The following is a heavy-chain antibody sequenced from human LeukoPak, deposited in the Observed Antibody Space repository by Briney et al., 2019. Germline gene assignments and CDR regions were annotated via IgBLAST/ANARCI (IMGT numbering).Heavy chain of an antibody. Sequence: MSSETLSLTCTVSGGSISSYYWSWIRQPPGKGLEWIGYIYYSGSTNYNPSLKSRVTISVDTSKNQFSLKLSSVTAADTAVYYCARDPWDASYFDYWGQGTLVTVSS. V-gene: IGHV4-59*01. CDR1: GGSISSYY. CDR2: IYYSGST. J-gene: IGHJ4*02. D-gene: IGHD1-26*01. CDR3: ARDPWDASYFDY.